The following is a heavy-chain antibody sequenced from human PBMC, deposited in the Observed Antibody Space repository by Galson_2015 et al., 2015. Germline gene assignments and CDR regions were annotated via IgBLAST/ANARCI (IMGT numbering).Heavy chain of an antibody. V-gene: IGHV5-51*01. Sequence: QSGAEVKKPGESLKISCTGSGYSFTSYWIGWVRQMPGKGLEWMGIIYPGDSDTRYSPSFQGQVTISADKSISTAYLQWSSLKASDTAMYYCARHNSGYGSGGGPDMDVWGKGTTVTVSS. CDR3: ARHNSGYGSGGGPDMDV. J-gene: IGHJ6*03. CDR1: GYSFTSYW. CDR2: IYPGDSDT. D-gene: IGHD5-12*01.